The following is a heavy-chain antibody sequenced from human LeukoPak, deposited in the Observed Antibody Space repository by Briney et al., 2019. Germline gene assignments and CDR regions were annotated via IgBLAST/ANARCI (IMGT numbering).Heavy chain of an antibody. D-gene: IGHD3-10*01. CDR2: ISSSSSTI. V-gene: IGHV3-48*04. Sequence: RTGGSLRLSCAASGFTFSSYSMNWVRQAPGKGLEWVSYISSSSSTIYYADSVKGRFTISRDNAKSSLYLQMNSLRAEDTAVYYCARDRGGSGSYYFDYWGQGTLVTVSS. J-gene: IGHJ4*02. CDR3: ARDRGGSGSYYFDY. CDR1: GFTFSSYS.